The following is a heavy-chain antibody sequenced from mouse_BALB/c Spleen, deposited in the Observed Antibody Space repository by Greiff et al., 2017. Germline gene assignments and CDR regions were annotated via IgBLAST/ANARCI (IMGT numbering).Heavy chain of an antibody. J-gene: IGHJ4*01. CDR1: GFNIKDYY. V-gene: IGHV14-4*02. CDR2: IDPENGAT. Sequence: EVQLQQSGAELVRSGASVKLSCTASGFNIKDYYMHWVKQRPEQGLEWIGWIDPENGATEYAPKFQGKATMTADTSSNTAYLQLSSLTSEDTAVYYWNAGGNYDYAMDYGGQGTSVTVSS. CDR3: NAGGNYDYAMDY. D-gene: IGHD2-1*01.